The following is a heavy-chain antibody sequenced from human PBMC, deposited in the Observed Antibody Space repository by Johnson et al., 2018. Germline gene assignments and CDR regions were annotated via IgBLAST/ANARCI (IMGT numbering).Heavy chain of an antibody. Sequence: VQLVEWGGGVAQPGRSLGLSCAASGLTFSSYAMPWVRQAPGKGLEYVSAISSNGGSTYYANSVKGRFPISRDNSKNTLYLQMGSLRAEDTAVYYCAKGYCSSTSCYMSYYYGMDVWGQGTTVTVSS. CDR2: ISSNGGST. CDR1: GLTFSSYA. D-gene: IGHD2-2*02. J-gene: IGHJ6*02. V-gene: IGHV3-64*01. CDR3: AKGYCSSTSCYMSYYYGMDV.